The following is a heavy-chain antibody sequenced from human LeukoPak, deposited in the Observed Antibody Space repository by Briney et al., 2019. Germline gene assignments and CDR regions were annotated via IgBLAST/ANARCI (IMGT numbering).Heavy chain of an antibody. V-gene: IGHV1-18*01. CDR2: ISAYNGNT. J-gene: IGHJ5*02. Sequence: GASVKVSCKASGYTFTSYGISWVRQAPGQGLEWMGWISAYNGNTNYAQKFQGRVTMTRNTSISTAYMELSSLRSEDTAVYYCARVISWFGELLSTWGRQNWFDPWGQGTLVTVSS. D-gene: IGHD3-10*01. CDR3: ARVISWFGELLSTWGRQNWFDP. CDR1: GYTFTSYG.